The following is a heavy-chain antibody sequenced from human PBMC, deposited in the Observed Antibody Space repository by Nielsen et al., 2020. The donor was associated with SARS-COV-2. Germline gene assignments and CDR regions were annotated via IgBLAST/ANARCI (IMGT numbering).Heavy chain of an antibody. Sequence: SETLSLTCAVSGDSISSSSWWTWVRQPPGKGLEWIGQIYQSGTTNYNPSLKSRVTISVDKSKNQFSLKLSSVTAADTAVYYCARGSCTGGSCYFLDAFDSWGQGTMVTVSS. CDR2: IYQSGTT. J-gene: IGHJ3*01. CDR3: ARGSCTGGSCYFLDAFDS. CDR1: GDSISSSSW. V-gene: IGHV4-4*02. D-gene: IGHD2-15*01.